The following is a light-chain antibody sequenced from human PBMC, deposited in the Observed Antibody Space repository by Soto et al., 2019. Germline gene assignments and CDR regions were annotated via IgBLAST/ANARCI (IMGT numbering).Light chain of an antibody. J-gene: IGKJ1*01. CDR2: GAS. CDR3: QQYGSSRWT. V-gene: IGKV3-20*01. CDR1: QSVSSSY. Sequence: EIVLTQSPGTLSLSPGERATLSCRASQSVSSSYLAWYQQKPGQAPRLLIYGASSRATGIPDRFSGSGSGTDFTLTISRLEPEDFAVYYCQQYGSSRWTLGQGTKVVIK.